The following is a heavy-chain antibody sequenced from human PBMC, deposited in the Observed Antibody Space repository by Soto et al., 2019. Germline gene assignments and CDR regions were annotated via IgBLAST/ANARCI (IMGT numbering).Heavy chain of an antibody. D-gene: IGHD2-15*01. CDR1: GYTVTNYG. V-gene: IGHV1-18*01. CDR3: ARGGCSGGSCYAWFAP. J-gene: IGHJ5*02. CDR2: INPNNGNT. Sequence: ASVKVSCKASGYTVTNYGISWVRQAPGQGLEWMGWINPNNGNTNYAQNFQGRVTMTIDTSTSTAYMELRSLRSDDTAVYFCARGGCSGGSCYAWFAPWGQGTLVTVSS.